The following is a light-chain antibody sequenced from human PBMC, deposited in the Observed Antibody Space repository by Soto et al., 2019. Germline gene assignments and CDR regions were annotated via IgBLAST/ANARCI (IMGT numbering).Light chain of an antibody. V-gene: IGLV2-14*01. CDR1: SSYVGGYEY. Sequence: QSVLTQPSSLSVSPGQSIAISFTGTSSYVGGYEYVSWSQQHPGKAPKLLISKVSNRPSGVSDRFSGSKSGNTASLTISGLQAEDEADYYCSSFTSAYTFVFGSGTKVTVL. CDR3: SSFTSAYTFV. J-gene: IGLJ1*01. CDR2: KVS.